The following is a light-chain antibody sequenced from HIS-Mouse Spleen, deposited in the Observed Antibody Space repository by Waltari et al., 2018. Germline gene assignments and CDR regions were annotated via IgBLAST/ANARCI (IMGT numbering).Light chain of an antibody. J-gene: IGLJ2*01. CDR1: ALPKKH. CDR3: YSTDSSGNHRV. CDR2: EDS. V-gene: IGLV3-10*01. Sequence: SYELTQPPSVSVSPRQTARITCSGAALPKKHAYWYQQKSGQAPVLVIYEDSKRPSGIPERFSGSSSGTMATLTISGAQVEDEADYYCYSTDSSGNHRVFGGGTKLTVL.